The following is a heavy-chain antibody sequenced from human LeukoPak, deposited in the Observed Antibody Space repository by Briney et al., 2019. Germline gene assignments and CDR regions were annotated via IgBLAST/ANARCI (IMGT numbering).Heavy chain of an antibody. CDR1: GGSFSGYY. CDR3: ARGRGGYSSGWVDY. CDR2: INHSGST. V-gene: IGHV4-34*01. Sequence: SETLSLTCAVYGGSFSGYYWSWIRQPPGKVLEWIGEINHSGSTNYNPSLKSRVTISVDTSKNQFSLKLSSVTAADTAVYYCARGRGGYSSGWVDYWGQGTLVTVSS. J-gene: IGHJ4*02. D-gene: IGHD6-19*01.